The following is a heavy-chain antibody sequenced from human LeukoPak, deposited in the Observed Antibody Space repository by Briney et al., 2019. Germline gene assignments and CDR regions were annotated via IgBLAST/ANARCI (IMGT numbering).Heavy chain of an antibody. Sequence: SETLSLTCAVYGGSFSGYYWSWIRQPPGKGLEWIGEINHSGSTNYNPSLKSRVTISVDTSKNQFSLKLSSVTAADTAVYYCARSGGIAAAGTSKLMASFDPWGQGTLVTVSS. CDR2: INHSGST. CDR1: GGSFSGYY. J-gene: IGHJ5*02. V-gene: IGHV4-34*01. CDR3: ARSGGIAAAGTSKLMASFDP. D-gene: IGHD6-13*01.